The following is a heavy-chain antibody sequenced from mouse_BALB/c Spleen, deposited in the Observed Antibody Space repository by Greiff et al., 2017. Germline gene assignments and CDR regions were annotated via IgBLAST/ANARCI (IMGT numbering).Heavy chain of an antibody. V-gene: IGHV2-2*02. J-gene: IGHJ3*01. CDR3: ARKEVRGAWFAY. D-gene: IGHD2-14*01. CDR2: IWSGGST. Sequence: VKLVESGPGLVQPSQSLSITCTVSGFSLTSYGVHWVRQSPGKGLEWLGVIWSGGSTDYNAAFISRLSISKDNSKSQVFFKMNSLQANDTAIYYCARKEVRGAWFAYWGQGTLVTVSA. CDR1: GFSLTSYG.